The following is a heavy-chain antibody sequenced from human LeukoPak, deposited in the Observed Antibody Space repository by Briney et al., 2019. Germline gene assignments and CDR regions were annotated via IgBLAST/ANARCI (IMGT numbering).Heavy chain of an antibody. D-gene: IGHD3-3*01. CDR2: ISISSSLI. CDR3: ATGITIFGVVTSLDY. CDR1: GFTFSSYH. V-gene: IGHV3-48*01. J-gene: IGHJ4*02. Sequence: GGSLRLSCAASGFTFSSYHMNWVRQAPGKGLEWVSYISISSSLIYYADSVKGRFAISRDNSKNTLYLQMNSLRAEDTAVYYCATGITIFGVVTSLDYWGQGTLVTVSS.